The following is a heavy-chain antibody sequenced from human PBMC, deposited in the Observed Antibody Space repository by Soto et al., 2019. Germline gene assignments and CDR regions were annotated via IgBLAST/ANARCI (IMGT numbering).Heavy chain of an antibody. CDR2: IIPIFGTA. CDR3: ARDDYYDSSGYPPPYYGMDV. J-gene: IGHJ6*02. CDR1: GGTFSSYA. Sequence: SVKVSCKASGGTFSSYAISWVRQAPGQGLEWMGGIIPIFGTANYAQKFQGRVTITADESTSTAYMELSSLRSEDTAVYYCARDDYYDSSGYPPPYYGMDVWGQGTTVTVSS. V-gene: IGHV1-69*13. D-gene: IGHD3-22*01.